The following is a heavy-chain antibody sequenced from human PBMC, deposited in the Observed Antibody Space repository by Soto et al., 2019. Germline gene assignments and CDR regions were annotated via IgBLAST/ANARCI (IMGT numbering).Heavy chain of an antibody. CDR3: AKGPKWELHRFDY. J-gene: IGHJ4*02. D-gene: IGHD1-26*01. CDR1: GFTFSSYG. Sequence: PGGSLRLSFAASGFTFSSYGMHWVRQAPGKGLEWVAVISYDGSNKYYADSVKGRFTISRDNSKNTLYLQMNSLRAEDTAVYYCAKGPKWELHRFDYWGQGTLVTVSS. CDR2: ISYDGSNK. V-gene: IGHV3-30*18.